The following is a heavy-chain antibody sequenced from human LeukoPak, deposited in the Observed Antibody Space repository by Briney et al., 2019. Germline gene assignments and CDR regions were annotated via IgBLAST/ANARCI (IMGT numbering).Heavy chain of an antibody. Sequence: SETLSLTCAVYGGSFSGYYWSWIRQPPGKGLEWIGEINHSGSTNYNPSLKSRVTISVDTSKNQFSLKVNCVTTADTSVYYCARSEIDYGDYYWFDPWGQGTLVTVSS. J-gene: IGHJ5*02. V-gene: IGHV4-34*01. CDR2: INHSGST. D-gene: IGHD4-17*01. CDR1: GGSFSGYY. CDR3: ARSEIDYGDYYWFDP.